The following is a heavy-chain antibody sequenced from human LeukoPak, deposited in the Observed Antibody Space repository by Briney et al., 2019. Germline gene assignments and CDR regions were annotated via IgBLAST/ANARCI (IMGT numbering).Heavy chain of an antibody. CDR2: IIPIFGTA. V-gene: IGHV1-69*13. J-gene: IGHJ3*02. CDR3: ASRAYCGGDCWENDAFDI. CDR1: GGTFSSYA. Sequence: GASVKVSCKASGGTFSSYAISWVRQAPGQGLEWMGGIIPIFGTANYAQKFQGRVTITADESTSTAYMELSSLRSEDTAVYYCASRAYCGGDCWENDAFDIWGQGTMGTVSS. D-gene: IGHD2-21*02.